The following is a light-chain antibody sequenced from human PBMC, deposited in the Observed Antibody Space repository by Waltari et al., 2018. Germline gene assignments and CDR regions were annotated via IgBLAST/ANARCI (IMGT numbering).Light chain of an antibody. CDR3: QQLNSYPFT. CDR1: QDINSY. J-gene: IGKJ3*01. Sequence: DIQLTQSPSFLSASVGDRVTITCRASQDINSYLAWYQQKPGKAPKPLIYAASTLQTGVPSRFSGSESGTEFTRTISSLQPEDFATYYCQQLNSYPFTFGPGTKVAIK. CDR2: AAS. V-gene: IGKV1-9*01.